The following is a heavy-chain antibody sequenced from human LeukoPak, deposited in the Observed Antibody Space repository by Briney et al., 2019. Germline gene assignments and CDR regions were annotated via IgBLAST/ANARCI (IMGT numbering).Heavy chain of an antibody. CDR2: IYYSGST. CDR3: ARVVEALWFGELLTTYYYYYYMDV. V-gene: IGHV4-59*11. CDR1: GGSISSHY. D-gene: IGHD3-10*01. J-gene: IGHJ6*03. Sequence: PSETLSLTCTVSGGSISSHYWRWIRQPPGKGLEWIGYIYYSGSTNYNPSLKSRVTISVDTSKNQFSLKLSSVTAADTAVYYCARVVEALWFGELLTTYYYYYYMDVWGKGTTVTVSS.